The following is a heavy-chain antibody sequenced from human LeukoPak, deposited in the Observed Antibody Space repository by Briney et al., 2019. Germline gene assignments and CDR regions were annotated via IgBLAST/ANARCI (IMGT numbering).Heavy chain of an antibody. J-gene: IGHJ6*03. CDR2: INPSSGGT. CDR3: ARDTSQLWLGYYYYYMDV. CDR1: GYTFTGYY. Sequence: ASVKVSCKAPGYTFTGYYMHWVRQAPGQGLEWMGWINPSSGGTHYAQKFQGRVTMTRDTSISTASMELSGLKPDDTAVYYCARDTSQLWLGYYYYYMDVWGKGTTVTVSS. D-gene: IGHD5-18*01. V-gene: IGHV1-2*02.